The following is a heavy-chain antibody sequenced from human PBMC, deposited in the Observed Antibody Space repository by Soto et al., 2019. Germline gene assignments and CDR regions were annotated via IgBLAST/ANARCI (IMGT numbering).Heavy chain of an antibody. V-gene: IGHV4-31*03. CDR3: ARGRSSTSPYPIGY. CDR2: IYYSGST. J-gene: IGHJ4*02. Sequence: QVQLQESGPGLVKPSQTLSLTCTVSGGSISSGGYYWSWIRQHPGKGLEWIGYIYYSGSTYYNPSLKSRVTRXEXTTXNQFSPKLSSVTAADTAVYYCARGRSSTSPYPIGYWGQGTLVTVSS. CDR1: GGSISSGGYY. D-gene: IGHD2-2*01.